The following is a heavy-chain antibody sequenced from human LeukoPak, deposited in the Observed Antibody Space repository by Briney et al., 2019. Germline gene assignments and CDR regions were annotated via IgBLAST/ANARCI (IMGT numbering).Heavy chain of an antibody. J-gene: IGHJ5*02. Sequence: PSETLSLTCTVSGGSISSDDYYWSWIRQPPGKGLEWIGYIHYSGGITYYNPSLKSRVTISVDTSKNQFSLSLSSVTAADTAVYYCASVRGYSSGWYASGFDPWGQGTLVTVSS. CDR2: IHYSGGIT. V-gene: IGHV4-61*08. CDR1: GGSISSDDYY. D-gene: IGHD6-19*01. CDR3: ASVRGYSSGWYASGFDP.